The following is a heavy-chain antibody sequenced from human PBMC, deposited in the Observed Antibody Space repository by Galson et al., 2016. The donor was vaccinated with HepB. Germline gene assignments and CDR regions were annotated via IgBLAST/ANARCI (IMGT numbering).Heavy chain of an antibody. Sequence: TLSLTCTVSGGSISSGGYSWSWIRQPPGKGLEWIGYIYDSGSTSYNPSLKSRPTISVDRSKNQFSLKMSSVTAADTAVYYCARGGRDDAFDIWGQGTMATVSS. J-gene: IGHJ3*02. CDR2: IYDSGST. V-gene: IGHV4-30-2*01. CDR3: ARGGRDDAFDI. CDR1: GGSISSGGYS.